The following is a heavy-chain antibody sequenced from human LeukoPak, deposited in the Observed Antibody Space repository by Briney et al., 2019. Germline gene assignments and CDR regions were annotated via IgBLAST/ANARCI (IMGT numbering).Heavy chain of an antibody. CDR3: AGVRSTVGWRSFDY. CDR1: GSISSYY. CDR2: SYYTGSP. Sequence: SSETLSLTCTVSGSISSYYWSWIRQAPGKGLERIGHSYYTGSPNYNPSLKSRVTISVDTPKNQFSLKLSSVTAADTAVYYCAGVRSTVGWRSFDYWGQGILVTVSS. J-gene: IGHJ4*02. D-gene: IGHD4-23*01. V-gene: IGHV4-59*08.